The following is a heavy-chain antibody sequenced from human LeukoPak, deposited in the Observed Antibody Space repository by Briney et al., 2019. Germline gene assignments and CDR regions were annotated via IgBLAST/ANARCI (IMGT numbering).Heavy chain of an antibody. CDR3: ARSMGDHGDY. Sequence: ASVKVSCKASGYTFTNYYMHWVRQAPGQGLEWMGWINPKSGGTNYAQKFQGRVTMTRDTSISTAYMELSRLRSDDTAVYYCARSMGDHGDYWGQGTLVTVSS. CDR2: INPKSGGT. CDR1: GYTFTNYY. J-gene: IGHJ4*02. V-gene: IGHV1-2*02. D-gene: IGHD2-21*02.